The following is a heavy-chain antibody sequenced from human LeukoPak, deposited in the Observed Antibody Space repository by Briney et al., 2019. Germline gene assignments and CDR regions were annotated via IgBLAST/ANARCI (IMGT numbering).Heavy chain of an antibody. Sequence: ASVKVSCKASGYTFTGYYMHWVRQAPGQGLEWMGWINPNSGGTNYAQKFQGRVTMTRDTSISTAYMELSRLRSDDTAVYYCARAGLLGYCTNGVCSLLDYYYYGMDVWGQGTTVTVSS. D-gene: IGHD2-8*01. CDR2: INPNSGGT. J-gene: IGHJ6*02. CDR3: ARAGLLGYCTNGVCSLLDYYYYGMDV. V-gene: IGHV1-2*02. CDR1: GYTFTGYY.